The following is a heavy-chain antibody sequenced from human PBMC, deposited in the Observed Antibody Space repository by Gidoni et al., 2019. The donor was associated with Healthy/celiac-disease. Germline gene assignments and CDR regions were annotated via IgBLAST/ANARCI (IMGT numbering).Heavy chain of an antibody. CDR2: IYTSGST. Sequence: QVQLQESGPGLVTPSQTLSLTCTVSGGSISSGSYYWRWIRQPAGKGLEWIGRIYTSGSTNYNPSLKSRVTISVDTSKNQFSLKLSSVTAADTAVYYCARGPYDSSGYYYYWGQGTLVTVSS. CDR1: GGSISSGSYY. D-gene: IGHD3-22*01. V-gene: IGHV4-61*02. CDR3: ARGPYDSSGYYYY. J-gene: IGHJ4*02.